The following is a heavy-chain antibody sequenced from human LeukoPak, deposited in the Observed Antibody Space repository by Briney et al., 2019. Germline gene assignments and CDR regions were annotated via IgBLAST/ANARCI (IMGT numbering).Heavy chain of an antibody. CDR1: GGTFSSYG. CDR3: ARTNYYDSSGYQGAGTYYYGMDV. Sequence: SVNVSCKASGGTFSSYGISWVRQAPGQGLEWMGRIIPIFGTANYGQKFQGRVTITADTSTSTAYMELSSLRSEDTAVYYCARTNYYDSSGYQGAGTYYYGMDVWGQGATVTVS. V-gene: IGHV1-69*06. CDR2: IIPIFGTA. D-gene: IGHD3-22*01. J-gene: IGHJ6*02.